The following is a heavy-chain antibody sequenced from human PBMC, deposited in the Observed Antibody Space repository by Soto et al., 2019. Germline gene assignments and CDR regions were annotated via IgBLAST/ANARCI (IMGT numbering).Heavy chain of an antibody. CDR2: IIPIFGTA. CDR3: ARSPRYCSGGSCYSNYYYYYGMDV. CDR1: GGTFSSYA. V-gene: IGHV1-69*06. J-gene: IGHJ6*02. Sequence: QVQLVQSGAEVKKPGSSVKVSCKASGGTFSSYAISWVRQAPGQGLEWMGGIIPIFGTANYAQKFQGRVTITADKSTSTAYMELSSLRSEDTDVYYCARSPRYCSGGSCYSNYYYYYGMDVWGQGTTVTVSS. D-gene: IGHD2-15*01.